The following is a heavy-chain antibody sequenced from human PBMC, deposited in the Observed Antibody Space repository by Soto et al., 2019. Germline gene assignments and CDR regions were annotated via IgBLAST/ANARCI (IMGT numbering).Heavy chain of an antibody. CDR1: GYTFTDYY. D-gene: IGHD1-26*01. Sequence: ASVKVSCKASGYTFTDYYIHWVRQAPGQGLECMGWIKPNSGGADYAQKFQGRVTVTRDTSISTAYMELTRLRSDDTAVYYCPRDHVGAMSSFDIWGQGTMVTVSS. CDR3: PRDHVGAMSSFDI. CDR2: IKPNSGGA. J-gene: IGHJ3*02. V-gene: IGHV1-2*02.